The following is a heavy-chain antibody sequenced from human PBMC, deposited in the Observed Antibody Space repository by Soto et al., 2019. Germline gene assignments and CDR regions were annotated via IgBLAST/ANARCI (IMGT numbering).Heavy chain of an antibody. V-gene: IGHV3-64D*06. D-gene: IGHD6-6*01. CDR2: ISSNGGST. Sequence: GGSLRLSCSASGFTFSSYAIHWGRQAPGKGLEYVSAISSNGGSTYYADSVKGRFTISRDNSKNTLYLQMSSLRAEDTAVYYCVKAGIAARAPDYWGQGTLVTVSS. CDR3: VKAGIAARAPDY. J-gene: IGHJ4*02. CDR1: GFTFSSYA.